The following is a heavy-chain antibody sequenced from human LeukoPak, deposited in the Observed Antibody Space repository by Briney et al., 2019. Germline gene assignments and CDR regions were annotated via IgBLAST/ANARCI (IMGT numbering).Heavy chain of an antibody. CDR2: IYPGDSES. CDR1: GTRFTTYW. J-gene: IGHJ4*02. CDR3: ARQGYTYSYDS. V-gene: IGHV5-51*01. Sequence: PGESLKISCKGSGTRFTTYWITWVRQMPGKGLEWWGIIYPGDSESRYSPSFQGQVTMSADKSISTAHLQWSSLKSSDTAMYYCARQGYTYSYDSGGQRTLVTVSS. D-gene: IGHD1-1*01.